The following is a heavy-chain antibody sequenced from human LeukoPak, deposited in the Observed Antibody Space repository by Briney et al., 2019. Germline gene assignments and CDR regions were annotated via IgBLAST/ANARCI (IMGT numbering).Heavy chain of an antibody. D-gene: IGHD5-18*01. CDR2: ISGDGGST. CDR3: ARLNSYGYVFYYYGMDV. V-gene: IGHV3-43*02. CDR1: GFTFDDYA. J-gene: IGHJ6*02. Sequence: GGSLRLSCAASGFTFDDYAMHWVRQAPGKGPEWVSLISGDGGSTYYADSVKGRFTISRDNSKNSLYLQMNSLRTEDTALYYCARLNSYGYVFYYYGMDVWGQGTTVTVSS.